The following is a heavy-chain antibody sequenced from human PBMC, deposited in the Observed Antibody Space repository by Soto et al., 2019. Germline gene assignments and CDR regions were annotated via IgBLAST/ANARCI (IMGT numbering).Heavy chain of an antibody. D-gene: IGHD3-22*01. V-gene: IGHV1-24*01. CDR2: FDPEDGET. J-gene: IGHJ4*02. Sequence: ASVKVSFKVSGYTLTEFSMHWVRQAPGKGLEWMGGFDPEDGETIYAQKFQGRVTMTEDTSTDTAYMELSSLRSEDTAVYYCATVRSGYYYVPYYFDYWGQGTLVTSPQ. CDR1: GYTLTEFS. CDR3: ATVRSGYYYVPYYFDY.